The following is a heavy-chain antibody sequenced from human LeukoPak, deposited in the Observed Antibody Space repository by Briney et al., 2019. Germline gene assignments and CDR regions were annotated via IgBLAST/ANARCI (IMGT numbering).Heavy chain of an antibody. J-gene: IGHJ4*02. V-gene: IGHV3-30*04. CDR2: ISYDGSNK. D-gene: IGHD3-22*01. Sequence: GGSLRLSCAASGFTFSRYSMHWVRQAPGKGLEWVALISYDGSNKYYADSVKGRFTISRDNSENTLYLQMNSLRAEDTAVYYCARDGAIMIVVVNYYFDFRGQGSLVTVSS. CDR1: GFTFSRYS. CDR3: ARDGAIMIVVVNYYFDF.